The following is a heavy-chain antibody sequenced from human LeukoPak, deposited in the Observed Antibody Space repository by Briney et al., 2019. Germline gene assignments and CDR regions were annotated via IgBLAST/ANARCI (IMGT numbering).Heavy chain of an antibody. CDR1: GFTFSSYW. J-gene: IGHJ3*02. CDR3: AREMAHCSSTSCYVDAFDI. Sequence: GGSLRLSCAASGFTFSSYWMHWVRQVPGKGLVWVSRIKSDGSATSYADSVKGRFTISRDNAKNTLYLQMNSLRAEDTAVYYCAREMAHCSSTSCYVDAFDIWGQGTMVTVSS. V-gene: IGHV3-74*01. CDR2: IKSDGSAT. D-gene: IGHD2-2*01.